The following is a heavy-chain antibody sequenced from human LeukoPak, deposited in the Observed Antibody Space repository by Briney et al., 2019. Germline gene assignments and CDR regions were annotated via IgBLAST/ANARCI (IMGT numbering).Heavy chain of an antibody. CDR1: GFTFSSSG. CDR3: ARKGPWYYGSGSYDY. J-gene: IGHJ4*02. Sequence: GGSLRLSCAASGFTFSSSGMGWVRQAPGKGLEWVSAISASGSSTYYADSVRGRFTISRDNSKNTLYLQMNSLRAEDTAVYYCARKGPWYYGSGSYDYWGQGTLVTVSS. CDR2: ISASGSST. D-gene: IGHD3-10*01. V-gene: IGHV3-23*01.